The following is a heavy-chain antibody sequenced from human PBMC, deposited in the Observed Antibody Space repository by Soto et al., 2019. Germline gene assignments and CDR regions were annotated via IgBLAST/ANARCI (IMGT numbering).Heavy chain of an antibody. CDR2: IYYSGST. CDR3: ARSADYYFDY. Sequence: LSLTCTVSGGSISSYYWSWIRQPPGKGLEWIGYIYYSGSTNYNPSLKSRVTISVDTSKNQFSLKLSSVTAADTAVYYCARSADYYFDYWGQGTLVTVSS. V-gene: IGHV4-59*01. CDR1: GGSISSYY. J-gene: IGHJ4*02.